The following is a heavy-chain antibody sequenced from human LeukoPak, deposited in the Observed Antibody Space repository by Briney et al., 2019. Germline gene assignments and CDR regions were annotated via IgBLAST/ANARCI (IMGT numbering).Heavy chain of an antibody. CDR3: TTERVIVVVPAASLQLNFDY. V-gene: IGHV3-15*01. Sequence: GGSLRLSCAASGFTFSNAWMSWVRQAPGKGLEWVGRIKSKTDGGTTDYAAPVKGRFTISRDDSKNTLYLQMNSLKTEDTAVYYCTTERVIVVVPAASLQLNFDYWGQGTLVTVSS. D-gene: IGHD2-2*01. CDR1: GFTFSNAW. CDR2: IKSKTDGGTT. J-gene: IGHJ4*02.